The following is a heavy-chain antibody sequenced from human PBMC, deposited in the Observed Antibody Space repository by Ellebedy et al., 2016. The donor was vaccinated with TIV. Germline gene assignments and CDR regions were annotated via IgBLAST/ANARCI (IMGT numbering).Heavy chain of an antibody. CDR1: RDSINNDNF. Sequence: MPSETLSITCGVSRDSINNDNFWSWVRQPPGRGLEWIGEVYHTGHTNYNPSLRSRVTITVDKSKGQFSLTLRSMTAADTAVYFCARGWTRGGGYIPHWFDPWGQGTLVTVSS. D-gene: IGHD5-24*01. CDR3: ARGWTRGGGYIPHWFDP. CDR2: VYHTGHT. V-gene: IGHV4-4*02. J-gene: IGHJ5*02.